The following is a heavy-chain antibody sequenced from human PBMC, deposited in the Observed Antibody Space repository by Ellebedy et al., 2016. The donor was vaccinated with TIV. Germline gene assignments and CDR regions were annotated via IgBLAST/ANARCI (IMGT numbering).Heavy chain of an antibody. CDR2: INPYNGNT. J-gene: IGHJ4*02. Sequence: AASVKVSCKASGYTFTHYGISWVRQAPGQGLEWMGWINPYNGNTTYAQKYQGRVTITTDSSTRTSYMELSSLTSDDTAIYYCARHLDTRLLIHGGDYWGQGSMVTVSS. CDR1: GYTFTHYG. D-gene: IGHD3-16*01. V-gene: IGHV1-18*04. CDR3: ARHLDTRLLIHGGDY.